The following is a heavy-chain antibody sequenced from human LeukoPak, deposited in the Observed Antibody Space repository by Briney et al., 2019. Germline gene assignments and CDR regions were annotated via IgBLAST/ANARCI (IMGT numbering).Heavy chain of an antibody. CDR3: AKVSESNYDILTGYYTPYYFDY. Sequence: PGGSLRLSCAASGFTFDDYAMHWVREAPGKGLEWVSAISGSGGSTFYADSVKGRFTISRDNSKNILYLQMNSLRADDTAVYYCAKVSESNYDILTGYYTPYYFDYWGQGTLVTVSS. J-gene: IGHJ4*02. CDR1: GFTFDDYA. D-gene: IGHD3-9*01. V-gene: IGHV3-23*01. CDR2: ISGSGGST.